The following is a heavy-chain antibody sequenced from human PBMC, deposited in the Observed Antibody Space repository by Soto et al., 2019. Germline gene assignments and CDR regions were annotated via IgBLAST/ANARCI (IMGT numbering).Heavy chain of an antibody. V-gene: IGHV3-30-3*01. Sequence: GGSLRLSCAASGFTFSTYAMHWVRQAPGKGLEWVAIISYDGSNKYYADSVKGRFTISRDNSKNTLYLQMNSLRVEDTAVYHCARDRGYFDWFPHYWGQGTLVTVSS. CDR3: ARDRGYFDWFPHY. J-gene: IGHJ4*02. D-gene: IGHD3-9*01. CDR2: ISYDGSNK. CDR1: GFTFSTYA.